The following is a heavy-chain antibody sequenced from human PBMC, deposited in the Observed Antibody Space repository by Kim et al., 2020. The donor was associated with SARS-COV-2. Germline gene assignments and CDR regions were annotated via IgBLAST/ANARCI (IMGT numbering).Heavy chain of an antibody. D-gene: IGHD3-22*01. V-gene: IGHV3-30-3*01. CDR1: GFTFSSYA. Sequence: GGSLRLSCAASGFTFSSYAMHWVRQAPGKGLEWVSVISYDGSNKYYADSVKGRFTISRDNSKNMLYLQMNSLRAEDTAVYYCARARSGYYIDAFDIWGQGTMVTVSS. CDR3: ARARSGYYIDAFDI. J-gene: IGHJ3*02. CDR2: ISYDGSNK.